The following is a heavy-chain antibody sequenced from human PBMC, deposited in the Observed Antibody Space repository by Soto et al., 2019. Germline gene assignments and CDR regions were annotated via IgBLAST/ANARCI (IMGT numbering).Heavy chain of an antibody. J-gene: IGHJ4*02. V-gene: IGHV3-7*04. Sequence: GGSLRLSCAASGFTFSNYWMNWVRQAPGKGLEWVANIKQDGSGKQYGDSVKGRFTISRDNTKRILYLEMNSLRDEDTAVYFCARGFSDSENYSRFPGNWGQGALVTVSS. CDR3: ARGFSDSENYSRFPGN. CDR2: IKQDGSGK. CDR1: GFTFSNYW. D-gene: IGHD3-10*01.